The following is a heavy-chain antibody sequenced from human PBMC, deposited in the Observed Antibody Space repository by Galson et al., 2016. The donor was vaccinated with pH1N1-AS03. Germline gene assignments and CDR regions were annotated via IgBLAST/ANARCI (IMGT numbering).Heavy chain of an antibody. CDR1: GGSINSFA. J-gene: IGHJ3*02. D-gene: IGHD5-24*01. CDR3: AKDGRMAAVELYPLNI. Sequence: SVKVSCKESGGSINSFALSWVRLVPGQGLEWLGRIVPSDGPERNAQKLQGSLTITADGYTNTVYMEWTSMRSEDTAIYYCAKDGRMAAVELYPLNIWGQGTVVTVSS. CDR2: IVPSDGPE. V-gene: IGHV1-69*11.